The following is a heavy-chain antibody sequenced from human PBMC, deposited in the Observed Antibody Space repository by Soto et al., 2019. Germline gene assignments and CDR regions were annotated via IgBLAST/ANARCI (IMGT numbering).Heavy chain of an antibody. J-gene: IGHJ6*02. Sequence: QGHLVQSGAEVKKPGASVKVSCKASGYTFTRYGISWVRQAPGQGLEWMGWISGYNGDTNYAQNLQDSVTMTIDTSTNTAYMELRSLTSDDTAVYYCAKNGQPPYYYYGLDVWGQGTTVTVSS. CDR3: AKNGQPPYYYYGLDV. CDR1: GYTFTRYG. D-gene: IGHD2-8*01. V-gene: IGHV1-18*01. CDR2: ISGYNGDT.